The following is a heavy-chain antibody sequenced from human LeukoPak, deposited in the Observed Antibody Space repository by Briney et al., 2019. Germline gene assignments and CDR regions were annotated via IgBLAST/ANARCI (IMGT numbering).Heavy chain of an antibody. CDR2: IYYSGST. CDR3: ARDRIRGNYFSGDSPHNCSGP. Sequence: PSETLSLTCTVSGGSISSYYWSWIRQPPGKGLEWIGYIYYSGSTNYNPSLKSRVTISVDTSKNQFSLKLSSVTAADTAVYYCARDRIRGNYFSGDSPHNCSGPGGGGPLVPVSS. CDR1: GGSISSYY. V-gene: IGHV4-59*12. D-gene: IGHD1-7*01. J-gene: IGHJ5*02.